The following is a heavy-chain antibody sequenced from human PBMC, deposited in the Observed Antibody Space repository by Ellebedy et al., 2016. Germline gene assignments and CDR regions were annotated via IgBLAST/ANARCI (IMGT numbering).Heavy chain of an antibody. CDR3: ARVRAYGDYSVDY. J-gene: IGHJ4*02. D-gene: IGHD4-17*01. CDR1: GYSISSGYY. Sequence: SETLSLTCTVSGYSISSGYYWGWIRQPPGKGLQWIGSIYHLGNTYYNPSLKSRVTMSVDTSQNPFSLRLSSVTAADTAVYYCARVRAYGDYSVDYWGQGTLVTVSS. V-gene: IGHV4-38-2*02. CDR2: IYHLGNT.